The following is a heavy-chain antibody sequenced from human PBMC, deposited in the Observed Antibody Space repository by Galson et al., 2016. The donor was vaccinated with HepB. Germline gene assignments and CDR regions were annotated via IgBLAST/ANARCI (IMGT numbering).Heavy chain of an antibody. CDR3: VRDMYRSYFGFDI. CDR2: INNDGSSS. CDR1: GFTFNDYW. Sequence: SLRLSCAASGFTFNDYWMHWVRQAPGRGLEWVSRINNDGSSSTYADSVKGRFTISRDNAKNTLYLQMNSLRAEDTTVYYCVRDMYRSYFGFDIWGQGTMVTVSS. D-gene: IGHD1-26*01. V-gene: IGHV3-74*01. J-gene: IGHJ3*02.